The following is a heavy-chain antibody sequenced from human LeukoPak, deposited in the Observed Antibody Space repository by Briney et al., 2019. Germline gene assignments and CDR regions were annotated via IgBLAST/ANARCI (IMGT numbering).Heavy chain of an antibody. D-gene: IGHD2-8*01. CDR1: GYTFTSYG. Sequence: GASVKVSREASGYTFTSYGIRWVRQAPGQGLEWMGWISAYNGNTNYAQKLQGRVTMTTDTSTSTAYMELRSLRSDDTAVYYCARDQMFPRDRCNFDYWGQGSVVPVSS. CDR2: ISAYNGNT. CDR3: ARDQMFPRDRCNFDY. V-gene: IGHV1-18*01. J-gene: IGHJ4*02.